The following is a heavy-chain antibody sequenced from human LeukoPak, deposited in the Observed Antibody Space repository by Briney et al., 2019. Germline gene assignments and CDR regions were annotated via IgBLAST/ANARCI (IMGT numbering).Heavy chain of an antibody. CDR2: ISSDGNSK. CDR3: AKDNYYDSSGYYFDY. J-gene: IGHJ4*02. D-gene: IGHD3-22*01. Sequence: GRSLRLSCAASGFTFTTSGMRWVRQAPGKGLEWMALISSDGNSKYYADSVKGRFTISRDNSKNTLYLQMNSLRAEDTAVYYCAKDNYYDSSGYYFDYWGQGTLVTVSS. V-gene: IGHV3-30*18. CDR1: GFTFTTSG.